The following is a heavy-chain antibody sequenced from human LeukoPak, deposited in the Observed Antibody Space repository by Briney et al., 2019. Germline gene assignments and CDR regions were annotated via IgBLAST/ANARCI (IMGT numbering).Heavy chain of an antibody. D-gene: IGHD5-12*01. CDR3: AKDLLLGYSGYDWGEPYYYYYGMDV. CDR2: ISYDGSNK. Sequence: GRSLRLSCAASGFTFSSYGMHWVRQAPGKGLEWVAVISYDGSNKYYAGSVKGRFTISRDNSKNTLYLQMNSLRAEDTAVYYCAKDLLLGYSGYDWGEPYYYYYGMDVWGKGTTVTVSS. J-gene: IGHJ6*04. V-gene: IGHV3-30*18. CDR1: GFTFSSYG.